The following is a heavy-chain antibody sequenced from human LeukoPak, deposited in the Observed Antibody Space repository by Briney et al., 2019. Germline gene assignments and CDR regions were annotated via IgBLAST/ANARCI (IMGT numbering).Heavy chain of an antibody. CDR2: ITGSGGST. V-gene: IGHV3-23*01. J-gene: IGHJ6*03. D-gene: IGHD6-13*01. CDR3: ARNQDSSWYYYYMDV. CDR1: GFTFNNYA. Sequence: PGGSLRLSCAASGFTFNNYAMSWVRQAPGKGLEWVSTITGSGGSTYSADSVKGRLTISRDNSKNTLYLQMNSLRADGTALYYCARNQDSSWYYYYMDVWGKGTTVTVSS.